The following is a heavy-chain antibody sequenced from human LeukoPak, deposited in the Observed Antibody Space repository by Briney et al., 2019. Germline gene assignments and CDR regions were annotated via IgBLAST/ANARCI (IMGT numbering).Heavy chain of an antibody. Sequence: SETLSLTCDVYGGSFSGYYWSWIRQPPGKGLEWIGEINHSGSTNYNPSLERRVTISVDTSTNQFSLKLRTVTAADTAVYYCARAPLRVYCSGGSCYQGNYYYYGMDVWGQGTTVTVSS. V-gene: IGHV4-34*01. CDR3: ARAPLRVYCSGGSCYQGNYYYYGMDV. CDR1: GGSFSGYY. D-gene: IGHD2-15*01. J-gene: IGHJ6*02. CDR2: INHSGST.